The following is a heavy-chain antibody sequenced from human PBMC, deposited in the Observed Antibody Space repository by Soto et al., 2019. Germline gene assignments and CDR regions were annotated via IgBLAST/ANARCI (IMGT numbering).Heavy chain of an antibody. CDR1: GGSISSTSYY. CDR2: IYYSGST. D-gene: IGHD6-6*01. CDR3: ARHGQLVTYYYYGMDV. V-gene: IGHV4-39*01. J-gene: IGHJ6*02. Sequence: SEILSLTCSVSGGSISSTSYYWAWIRQPPGKGLEWIGHIYYSGSTHYNPSLKGRVTMSVDTSKNQFSLKVTSVTAADTAVYYCARHGQLVTYYYYGMDVWGQGTTVTVSS.